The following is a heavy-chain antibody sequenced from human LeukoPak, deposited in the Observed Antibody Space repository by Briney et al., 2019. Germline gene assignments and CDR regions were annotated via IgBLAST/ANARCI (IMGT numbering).Heavy chain of an antibody. V-gene: IGHV4-61*02. CDR3: ARDRGDYGGPDY. Sequence: SETLSLTCIVTGGSISSGAYYWSWIRQPAGKGLEWIGRIYTSGSTNYNPSLKSRVTMSVDTSKNQFSLKLSSVTAADTAVYYCARDRGDYGGPDYWGQGTLVTVSS. D-gene: IGHD4-23*01. CDR1: GGSISSGAYY. CDR2: IYTSGST. J-gene: IGHJ4*02.